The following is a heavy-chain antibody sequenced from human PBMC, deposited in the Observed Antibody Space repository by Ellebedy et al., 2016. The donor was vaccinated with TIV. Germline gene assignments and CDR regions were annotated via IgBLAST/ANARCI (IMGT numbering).Heavy chain of an antibody. J-gene: IGHJ4*02. Sequence: SETLSLTXAVYGGSFSGYYWSWIRQPPGKGLEWIGEINHSGSTNYNPSLKSRVTISVDTSKNQFSLKLSSVTAADTAVYYCARGRSWYPLDYWGQGTLVTVSS. CDR3: ARGRSWYPLDY. CDR2: INHSGST. CDR1: GGSFSGYY. D-gene: IGHD6-13*01. V-gene: IGHV4-34*01.